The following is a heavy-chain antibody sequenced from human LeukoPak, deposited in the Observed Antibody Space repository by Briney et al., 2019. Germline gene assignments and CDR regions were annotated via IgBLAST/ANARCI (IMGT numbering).Heavy chain of an antibody. D-gene: IGHD4-11*01. J-gene: IGHJ4*01. CDR2: IWSDGSNR. CDR1: GFIFSHYG. V-gene: IGHV3-33*01. Sequence: GGSLRLSCVAPGFIFSHYGMHWVRQAPGKGLEWVAVIWSDGSNRLYAGSVKGGFTISRDNSQNTVFLQMNSLRAEDTAMYYCARDAQRGFDYSNSLKYWGHGILVTVSS. CDR3: ARDAQRGFDYSNSLKY.